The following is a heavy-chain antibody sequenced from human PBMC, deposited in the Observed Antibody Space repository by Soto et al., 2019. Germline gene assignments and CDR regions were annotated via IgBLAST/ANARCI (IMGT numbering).Heavy chain of an antibody. CDR1: GYTFTGYA. CDR3: ARAVAVPADFDY. J-gene: IGHJ4*02. CDR2: INAGNGNT. Sequence: QVQLVQSGAEEKKPGASVKVSCRASGYTFTGYAMHGARQAPGQRLEWRGWINAGNGNTKYSQKFQGRVTITRDTSASTAYIELSRLRSEDTAVYYCARAVAVPADFDYWGKGTLVTVSS. V-gene: IGHV1-3*05. D-gene: IGHD6-19*01.